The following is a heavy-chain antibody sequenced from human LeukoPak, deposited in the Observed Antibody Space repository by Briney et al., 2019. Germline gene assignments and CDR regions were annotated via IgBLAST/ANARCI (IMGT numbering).Heavy chain of an antibody. J-gene: IGHJ4*02. Sequence: SETLSLTCAVSGYSISSGYYWGWIRQPPGKGLEWIGIIYHSGSTYYNPSLKSRVTVSVGTSKNQFSLKLSSVTAADTAVYYCARQEGGSWDYFDYWGQGTLVTVSS. CDR2: IYHSGST. D-gene: IGHD1-26*01. CDR3: ARQEGGSWDYFDY. CDR1: GYSISSGYY. V-gene: IGHV4-38-2*01.